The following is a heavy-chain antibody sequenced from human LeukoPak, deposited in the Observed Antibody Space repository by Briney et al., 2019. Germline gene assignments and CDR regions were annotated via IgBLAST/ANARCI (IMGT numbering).Heavy chain of an antibody. CDR2: IIPNFGTA. CDR1: GGTFSSYA. D-gene: IGHD2-2*01. CDR3: ARGRYCSSTSCYNWFDP. Sequence: ASVKVSCKASGGTFSSYAISWVRQAPGQGLGWMGGIIPNFGTANYAQKFQGRVTITTDESTSTAYMELSSLRSEDTAVYYCARGRYCSSTSCYNWFDPWGQGTLVTVSS. V-gene: IGHV1-69*05. J-gene: IGHJ5*02.